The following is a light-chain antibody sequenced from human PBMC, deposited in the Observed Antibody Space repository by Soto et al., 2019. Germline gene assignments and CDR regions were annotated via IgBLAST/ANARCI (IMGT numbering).Light chain of an antibody. J-gene: IGLJ2*01. CDR3: SSYAGSNTDVV. Sequence: QSALTQPPSASGSPGQSVTISCTGTSSDVGGYNYVSWYQQHPGKAPKLMIYEVSKRPSGVPDRFSGSKSGNTASLTVSGLQAEDEADYYCSSYAGSNTDVVFGGGTKVNRP. V-gene: IGLV2-8*01. CDR2: EVS. CDR1: SSDVGGYNY.